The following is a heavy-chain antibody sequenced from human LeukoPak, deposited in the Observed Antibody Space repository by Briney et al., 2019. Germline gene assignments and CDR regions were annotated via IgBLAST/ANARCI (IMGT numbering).Heavy chain of an antibody. CDR3: ARSPGRGCYGSGSYLWFDP. CDR2: INHSGST. J-gene: IGHJ5*02. Sequence: SETLSLTCAVYGGSFSGYYWSWIRQPPGKGLEWIGEINHSGSTNYNPSLKSRVTISVDTSKNQFSLKLSSVTAADTAVYYCARSPGRGCYGSGSYLWFDPWGQGTLVTVSS. CDR1: GGSFSGYY. D-gene: IGHD3-10*01. V-gene: IGHV4-34*01.